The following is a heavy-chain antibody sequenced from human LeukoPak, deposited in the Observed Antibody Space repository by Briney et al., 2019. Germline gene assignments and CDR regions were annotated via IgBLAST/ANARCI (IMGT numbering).Heavy chain of an antibody. Sequence: WASVKVSCKASGYTFTSYGISWVRQAPGQGLEWMGWISAYNGNTNYAQKLQGRVTMTTDTSTSAAYMELRSLRSDDTAVYYCARNPRSIAARGQLDYWGQGTLVTVSS. D-gene: IGHD6-6*01. CDR1: GYTFTSYG. V-gene: IGHV1-18*01. CDR3: ARNPRSIAARGQLDY. J-gene: IGHJ4*02. CDR2: ISAYNGNT.